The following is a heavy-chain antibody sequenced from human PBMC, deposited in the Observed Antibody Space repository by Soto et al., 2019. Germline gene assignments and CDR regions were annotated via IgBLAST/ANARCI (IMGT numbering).Heavy chain of an antibody. D-gene: IGHD5-12*01. CDR1: GFPFSSFA. CDR2: TSYDGSNT. V-gene: IGHV3-30*01. Sequence: QVQLVESGGGVVQPGRSLRPSCAASGFPFSSFAMHWVRQAPGKGLECVAVTSYDGSNTYYADSVKGRVTISRDNSKNTLYLQMNSLRDEDTAVYYCARDGNSGYNWDYYYGMDAWGQGTTVTVSS. J-gene: IGHJ6*02. CDR3: ARDGNSGYNWDYYYGMDA.